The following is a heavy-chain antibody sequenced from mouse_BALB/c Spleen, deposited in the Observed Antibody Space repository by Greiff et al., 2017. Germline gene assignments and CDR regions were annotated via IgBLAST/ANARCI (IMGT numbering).Heavy chain of an antibody. Sequence: EVQLQQSGAVLVRSGASVKLSCTASGFTFKDYYMHWVKQRPEQGLEWIGWIDPENGDTEYAPKFQGKATMTADTSSNTAYLQLSSLTSEDTAVYYCTPDPVGYWGQGTTVTVSA. J-gene: IGHJ2*01. CDR2: IDPENGDT. CDR3: TPDPVGY. V-gene: IGHV14-4*02. CDR1: GFTFKDYY.